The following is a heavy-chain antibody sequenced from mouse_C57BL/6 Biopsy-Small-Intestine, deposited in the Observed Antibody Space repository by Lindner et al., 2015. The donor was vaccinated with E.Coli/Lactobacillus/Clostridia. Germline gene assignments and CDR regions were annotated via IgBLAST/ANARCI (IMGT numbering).Heavy chain of an antibody. Sequence: VQLQESGPVLVKPGASVRMSCKASGYTFTDYYMNWVKQSQGKSLEWIGVIDPSNGGISYNQKFKGKATLTVDKSSNTAYMDLYSLTSEDSAVYYCSRGGLNYYGSFDYWGQGTTLAVSS. D-gene: IGHD1-1*01. CDR2: IDPSNGGI. J-gene: IGHJ2*01. CDR3: SRGGLNYYGSFDY. V-gene: IGHV1-19*01. CDR1: GYTFTDYY.